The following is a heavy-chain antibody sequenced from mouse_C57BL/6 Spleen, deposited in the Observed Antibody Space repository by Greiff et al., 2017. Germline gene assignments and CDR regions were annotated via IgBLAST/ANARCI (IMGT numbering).Heavy chain of an antibody. J-gene: IGHJ1*03. CDR1: GYTFTSYW. Sequence: VQLQQPGAELVKPGASVKLSCKASGYTFTSYWMHWVTQRPGRGLAWIGRIDPNSGGTKYNEKFKSKATLTVDKPSRTAYMQLSSLPSVGSAVYYCAREEYYGSSYDWDFDVWGTGTTVTVSS. V-gene: IGHV1-72*01. D-gene: IGHD1-1*01. CDR2: IDPNSGGT. CDR3: AREEYYGSSYDWDFDV.